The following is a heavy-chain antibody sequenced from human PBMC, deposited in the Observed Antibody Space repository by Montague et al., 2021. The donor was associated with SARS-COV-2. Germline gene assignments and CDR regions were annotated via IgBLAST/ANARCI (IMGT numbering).Heavy chain of an antibody. CDR1: GGSISPYY. J-gene: IGHJ4*02. CDR3: ARIAMAATFDS. CDR2: IYYTGGT. D-gene: IGHD6-19*01. Sequence: SETLSLTCTVSGGSISPYYWNWIRQPPGKGLEWIGYIYYTGGTKYNPSLKSRVSMSVGTSKNQFSLRLTSVGAADTAVYYCARIAMAATFDSWGQGALVTVSS. V-gene: IGHV4-59*13.